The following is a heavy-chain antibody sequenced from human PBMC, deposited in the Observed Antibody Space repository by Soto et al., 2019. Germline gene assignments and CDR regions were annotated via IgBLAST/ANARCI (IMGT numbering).Heavy chain of an antibody. J-gene: IGHJ6*02. CDR1: GFTFSSYA. Sequence: GGSLRLSCAASGFTFSSYAMSWVRQAPGKGLEWVSAISGSGGSTYYADSVKGRFTISRDNSKNTLYLQMNSLRAEDTAVYYCAKVGGRGYYYYGMDVWGQGTTVTVSS. CDR2: ISGSGGST. CDR3: AKVGGRGYYYYGMDV. D-gene: IGHD3-3*01. V-gene: IGHV3-23*01.